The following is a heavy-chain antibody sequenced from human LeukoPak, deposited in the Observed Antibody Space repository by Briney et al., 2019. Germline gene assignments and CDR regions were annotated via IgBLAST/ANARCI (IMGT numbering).Heavy chain of an antibody. CDR1: GGSFSGYY. CDR2: INHSGSA. J-gene: IGHJ4*02. Sequence: PSETLSLTCAVYGGSFSGYYWSWIRQPPGKGLEWIGEINHSGSANYNPSLKSRVTISVDTSKNQFSLKLSSVTAADTAVYYCASSIVVVVAATGGFDYWGQGTLVTVSS. D-gene: IGHD2-15*01. V-gene: IGHV4-34*01. CDR3: ASSIVVVVAATGGFDY.